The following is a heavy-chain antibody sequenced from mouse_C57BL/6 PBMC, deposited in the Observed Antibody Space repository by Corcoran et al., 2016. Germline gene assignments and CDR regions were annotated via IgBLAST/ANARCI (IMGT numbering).Heavy chain of an antibody. CDR1: GYTFTDYY. Sequence: EVQLQQSGPELVKPGASVKISCKASGYTFTDYYMNWVKQSHGKSLEWIGDINPNNGGTSYNQKFKGKATLTVDKSSSTAYMELRSLTSEDSAVYYGAREDYGSSPFAYWGQGTLVTVSA. D-gene: IGHD1-1*01. J-gene: IGHJ3*01. CDR2: INPNNGGT. V-gene: IGHV1-26*01. CDR3: AREDYGSSPFAY.